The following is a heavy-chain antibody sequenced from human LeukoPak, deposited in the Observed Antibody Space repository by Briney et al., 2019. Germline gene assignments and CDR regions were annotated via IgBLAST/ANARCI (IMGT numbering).Heavy chain of an antibody. CDR2: INGDGSST. J-gene: IGHJ4*02. Sequence: GGSLRLSCAASGFTFSPYWMHWVRQAPGKRLVWVSRINGDGSSTGYADSVKGRFTISGDNAKNTLYLQMNSLRAEDTAVYYCAREASPGRLDYWGQGTLVTVSS. V-gene: IGHV3-74*01. CDR3: AREASPGRLDY. CDR1: GFTFSPYW.